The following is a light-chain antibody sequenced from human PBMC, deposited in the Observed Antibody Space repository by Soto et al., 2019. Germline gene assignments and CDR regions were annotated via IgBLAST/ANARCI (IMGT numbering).Light chain of an antibody. J-gene: IGKJ4*01. Sequence: EIVMTQSPATLSVSPGERATLSCRASQSVSSNLAWYQQKPGQAPRLLIYGASTRATGIPARFSGSEFGTVFTLNISSLQSEDFAVYYCQQYTNWPPLTFGGGTKVEIK. CDR3: QQYTNWPPLT. CDR2: GAS. CDR1: QSVSSN. V-gene: IGKV3-15*01.